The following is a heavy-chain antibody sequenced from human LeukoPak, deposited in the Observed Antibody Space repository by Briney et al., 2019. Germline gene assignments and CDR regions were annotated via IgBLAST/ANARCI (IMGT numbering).Heavy chain of an antibody. CDR1: GFTFGDYA. Sequence: PGGSLRLSCTASGFTFGDYAMSWFRQAPGKGLEWVGFIRSKAYGGTTEYAASVKGRFTISRDDSKSTAYLQLNSLKTEDTAVYYCTRERILAYCGGDCYSDFDYWGQGTLVTVSS. CDR2: IRSKAYGGTT. J-gene: IGHJ4*02. CDR3: TRERILAYCGGDCYSDFDY. V-gene: IGHV3-49*03. D-gene: IGHD2-21*02.